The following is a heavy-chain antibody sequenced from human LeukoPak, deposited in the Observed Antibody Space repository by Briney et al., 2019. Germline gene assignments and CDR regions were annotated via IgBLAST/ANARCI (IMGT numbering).Heavy chain of an antibody. V-gene: IGHV3-15*01. D-gene: IGHD6-19*01. CDR3: TTERAGIAVAGFDY. CDR2: IKSKTDGGTT. Sequence: GGSLRLSCAASGFTFSNAWMSWVRQAPGKGLEWVCRIKSKTDGGTTDYAAPVKGRFAISRDDSKNTLYLQMNSLKTEDTAVYYCTTERAGIAVAGFDYWGQGTLVTVSS. CDR1: GFTFSNAW. J-gene: IGHJ4*02.